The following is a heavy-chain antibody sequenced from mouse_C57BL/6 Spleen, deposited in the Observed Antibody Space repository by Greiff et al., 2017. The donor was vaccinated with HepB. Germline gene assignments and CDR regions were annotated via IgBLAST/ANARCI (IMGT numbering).Heavy chain of an antibody. CDR2: INPSNGGT. J-gene: IGHJ4*01. V-gene: IGHV1-53*01. CDR3: AGGPYDYPYAMDY. D-gene: IGHD2-4*01. CDR1: GYTFTSYW. Sequence: VQLQQPGTELVKPGASVKLSCKASGYTFTSYWMHWVKQRPGQGLEWIGNINPSNGGTNYNEKFKSKATRTVDKSSSTAYNQLSSLTSEDSAVYYCAGGPYDYPYAMDYWGQGTSVTVSS.